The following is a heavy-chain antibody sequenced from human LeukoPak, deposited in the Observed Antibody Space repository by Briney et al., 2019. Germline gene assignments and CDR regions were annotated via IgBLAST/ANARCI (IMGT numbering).Heavy chain of an antibody. CDR2: ISAYNGNT. CDR1: GYTFTSYG. J-gene: IGHJ4*02. CDR3: ARVGRFYDSSGETIYFDY. D-gene: IGHD3-22*01. Sequence: ASVKVSCKASGYTFTSYGISWVRQAPGQGLEWMGWISAYNGNTNYAQKLQGRVTMTTDISTRTAYMELRSLRSDDTAVYYCARVGRFYDSSGETIYFDYWGQGTLVTVSS. V-gene: IGHV1-18*01.